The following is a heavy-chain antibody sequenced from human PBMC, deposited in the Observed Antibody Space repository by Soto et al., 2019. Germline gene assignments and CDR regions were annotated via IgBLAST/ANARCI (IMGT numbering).Heavy chain of an antibody. CDR1: GYTFTSYY. J-gene: IGHJ4*02. Sequence: ASVNVSCKASGYTFTSYYMHWVRQAPGQGLEWMGIINPSGGSTSYAQKLQGRVTMTRDTSTSTVYMELSSLRSEDTAVYYCARDSSGYDRDFDYWGQGTLVTVSS. CDR3: ARDSSGYDRDFDY. D-gene: IGHD5-12*01. CDR2: INPSGGST. V-gene: IGHV1-46*01.